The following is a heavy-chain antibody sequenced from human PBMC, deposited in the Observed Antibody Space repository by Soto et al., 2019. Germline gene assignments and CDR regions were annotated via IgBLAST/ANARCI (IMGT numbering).Heavy chain of an antibody. J-gene: IGHJ4*02. D-gene: IGHD3-9*01. CDR1: GGSVNNKTYY. V-gene: IGHV4-61*01. CDR3: ARTTAVPNTLRSRYFFDF. CDR2: VYYSGTT. Sequence: TLSLTCSVSGGSVNNKTYYWSWIRQPPGKRLEWIGYVYYSGTTNYNPSLKSRVTISIDMSKNQFPLRLSSVTAADTALYYCARTTAVPNTLRSRYFFDFWGQGTLVTVSS.